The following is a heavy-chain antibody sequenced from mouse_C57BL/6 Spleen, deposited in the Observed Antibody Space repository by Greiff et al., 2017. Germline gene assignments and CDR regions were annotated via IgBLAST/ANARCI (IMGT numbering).Heavy chain of an antibody. Sequence: VQLQQSGPELVKPGASVKMSCKASGYTFTDYNMHWVKQSHGKSLEWIGYTNPYNGGTSYNQKFKGKATLTVNKSSSTAYMELRSLTSEDSAVYYCATHYYGSSPYYFDYWGQGTTLTVSS. CDR2: TNPYNGGT. J-gene: IGHJ2*01. CDR1: GYTFTDYN. CDR3: ATHYYGSSPYYFDY. V-gene: IGHV1-22*01. D-gene: IGHD1-1*01.